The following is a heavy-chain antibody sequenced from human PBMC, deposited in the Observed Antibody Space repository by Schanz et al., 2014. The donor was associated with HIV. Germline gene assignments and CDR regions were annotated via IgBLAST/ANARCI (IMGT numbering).Heavy chain of an antibody. CDR1: GFTISSNY. D-gene: IGHD2-15*01. Sequence: EVQLVETGGGLIQPGGSLRLSCAVSGFTISSNYMSWVRQAPGKGLEWVSRINSDGSSTSYADSVKGRFTISRDNAKNTLYLQMNSLRDEDTAVYYCARRSSDGGYYDNWGQGTLVTVSS. CDR2: INSDGSST. CDR3: ARRSSDGGYYDN. J-gene: IGHJ4*02. V-gene: IGHV3-74*02.